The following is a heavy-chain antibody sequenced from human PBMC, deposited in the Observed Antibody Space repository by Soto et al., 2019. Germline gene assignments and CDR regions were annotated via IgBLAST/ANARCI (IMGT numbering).Heavy chain of an antibody. CDR3: AREAWVVGTTTSDY. D-gene: IGHD1-26*01. CDR2: IIPIFGIS. Sequence: QVQLVQSGAEVKKPGSSVKVSCTASGGAFSNYAISWVRQAPGQGLEWMGGIIPIFGISNYAQKFQGRVTITADESTSTAYMDLSSLRSEDTAVYYCAREAWVVGTTTSDYWGQGTLVTVSS. CDR1: GGAFSNYA. V-gene: IGHV1-69*12. J-gene: IGHJ4*02.